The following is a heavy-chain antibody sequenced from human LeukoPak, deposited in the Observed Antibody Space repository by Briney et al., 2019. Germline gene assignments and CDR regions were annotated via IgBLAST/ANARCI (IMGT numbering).Heavy chain of an antibody. Sequence: SETLSLTCAVYGGSFSGYYWSWIRQPPGKGLEWIGEINHSGSTNFNPSLKSRVTISVDTSKNQFSLKLSSVTAADTAVYYCARGKQWLVHFFDYWGQGTLVTVSS. J-gene: IGHJ4*02. D-gene: IGHD6-19*01. CDR2: INHSGST. V-gene: IGHV4-34*01. CDR3: ARGKQWLVHFFDY. CDR1: GGSFSGYY.